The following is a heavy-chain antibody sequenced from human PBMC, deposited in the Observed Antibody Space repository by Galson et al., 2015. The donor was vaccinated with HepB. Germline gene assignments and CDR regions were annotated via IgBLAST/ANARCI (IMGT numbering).Heavy chain of an antibody. V-gene: IGHV3-7*01. CDR2: IKQDGSDK. CDR1: GFTFPSYR. D-gene: IGHD3-9*01. Sequence: SLRLSCAASGFTFPSYRMSWVRQAPGKGLEWVSYIKQDGSDKYYLDSVKGRFTISRDNAKNSLYLQMNSLRAEDTALYYCARRGRGYFEVILGRFDHWGQGTLVTVSS. J-gene: IGHJ4*02. CDR3: ARRGRGYFEVILGRFDH.